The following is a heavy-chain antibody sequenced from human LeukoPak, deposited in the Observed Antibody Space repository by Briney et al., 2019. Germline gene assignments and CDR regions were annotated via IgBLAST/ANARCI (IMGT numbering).Heavy chain of an antibody. CDR2: IWYDGGNK. V-gene: IGHV3-33*01. CDR3: ARDESYCSGGSCYSVGAAFDI. CDR1: GFTFSSYG. Sequence: GGSLRLSCAASGFTFSSYGMHWVRQAPGKGLEWVAVIWYDGGNKYYADSVKGRFTISRDNSKNTLYLQMNSLRAEDTAVYYCARDESYCSGGSCYSVGAAFDIWGQGTMVTVSS. D-gene: IGHD2-15*01. J-gene: IGHJ3*02.